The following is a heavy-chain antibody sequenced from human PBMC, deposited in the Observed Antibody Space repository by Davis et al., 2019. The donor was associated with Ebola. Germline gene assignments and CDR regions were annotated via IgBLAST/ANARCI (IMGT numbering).Heavy chain of an antibody. CDR3: ATHCSTTSCHAPS. D-gene: IGHD2-2*01. Sequence: GESLKISCKGSGYRFTNYWISWVRQMPGKGLEWMGRIAPSDPDTRYRPSFQGHVTISVDKSISTTFLQWSSLGASDTAMYYCATHCSTTSCHAPSWGQGTLVTVSS. CDR1: GYRFTNYW. V-gene: IGHV5-10-1*01. CDR2: IAPSDPDT. J-gene: IGHJ5*02.